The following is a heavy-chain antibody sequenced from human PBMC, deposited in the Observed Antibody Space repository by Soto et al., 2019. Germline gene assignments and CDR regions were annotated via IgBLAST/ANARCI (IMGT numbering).Heavy chain of an antibody. CDR3: AKELQRGMDV. Sequence: QVPLVQSGAEVTQPGASVKVSCKASGYTFSVYHMHWVRQAPGQGLEWMGWVHPNSGGTNYAQSFEGRVTMTRDTSINTAYMELSRLTSDDTAVYYCAKELQRGMDVWGQGTTVTVSS. V-gene: IGHV1-2*02. J-gene: IGHJ6*02. D-gene: IGHD4-4*01. CDR2: VHPNSGGT. CDR1: GYTFSVYH.